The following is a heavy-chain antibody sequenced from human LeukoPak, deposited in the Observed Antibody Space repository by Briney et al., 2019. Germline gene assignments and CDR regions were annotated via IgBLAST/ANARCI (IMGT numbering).Heavy chain of an antibody. D-gene: IGHD5-18*01. V-gene: IGHV3-9*01. CDR2: ISWNSGSI. J-gene: IGHJ3*02. CDR1: GFIFNNYA. Sequence: GGSLRLSCAGSGFIFNNYAMHWVRQPPGKGLEWVSGISWNSGSIDYADSVKGRFTISRDNAKNSLYLQMNSLRDEDTAVYYCARGLDLRQLWFVDAFDIWGQGTMVTVSS. CDR3: ARGLDLRQLWFVDAFDI.